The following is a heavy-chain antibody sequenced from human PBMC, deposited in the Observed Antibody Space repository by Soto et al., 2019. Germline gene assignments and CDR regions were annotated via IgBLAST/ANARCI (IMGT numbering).Heavy chain of an antibody. CDR2: ISVDGGST. J-gene: IGHJ4*02. CDR1: GFSFGTYT. CDR3: AKDGIRGIHIDN. Sequence: GGSLRLSCAVSGFSFGTYTVNWVRQAPGMGLEWVSSISVDGGSTYYPDSVKGRFTISRDSSNNTLYLQMNSLRAEDTAVYYCAKDGIRGIHIDNWGQGTLVTVSS. V-gene: IGHV3-23*01.